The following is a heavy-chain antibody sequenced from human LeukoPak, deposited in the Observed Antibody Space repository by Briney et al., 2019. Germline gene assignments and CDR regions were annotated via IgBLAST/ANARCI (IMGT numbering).Heavy chain of an antibody. J-gene: IGHJ4*02. D-gene: IGHD3-3*01. CDR1: GYTLTELS. CDR2: FDPEDGET. Sequence: GASVKVSCKVSGYTLTELSMHWVRQAPGKGLEWMGGFDPEDGETIYAQKFQGRVTMTEDTSTDTAYMELSSLRSEDTAVYSCATVDRTLTRYYDPVGYFDYWGQGTLVTVSS. CDR3: ATVDRTLTRYYDPVGYFDY. V-gene: IGHV1-24*01.